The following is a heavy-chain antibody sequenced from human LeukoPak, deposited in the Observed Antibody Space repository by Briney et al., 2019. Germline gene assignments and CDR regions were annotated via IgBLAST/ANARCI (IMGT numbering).Heavy chain of an antibody. J-gene: IGHJ4*02. V-gene: IGHV3-23*01. CDR1: GFTFSSYA. Sequence: HAGGSLRLSCAASGFTFSSYAMSWVRQAPGKGLEWVSAISGSGGSTYYADSVKGRFTISRDNSKNTLYLQMNSLRAEDTAVYYCAKFARTYYYDSSGYPNFDYWGQGTLVTVSS. D-gene: IGHD3-22*01. CDR2: ISGSGGST. CDR3: AKFARTYYYDSSGYPNFDY.